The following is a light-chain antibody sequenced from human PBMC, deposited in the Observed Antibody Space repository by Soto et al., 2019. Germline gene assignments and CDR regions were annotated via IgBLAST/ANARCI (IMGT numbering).Light chain of an antibody. V-gene: IGKV3-20*01. CDR2: GVS. CDR3: GQFVSAHPRT. Sequence: EIVLTQSPGTLSLSPGERATLSCRASQSVSSTFLAWYQQKPGQAPRLLIYGVSKRATGIPDRFSGSGSGTDFTLTISRLEPEDFAVYFCGQFVSAHPRTFGQGTKVEIK. J-gene: IGKJ1*01. CDR1: QSVSSTF.